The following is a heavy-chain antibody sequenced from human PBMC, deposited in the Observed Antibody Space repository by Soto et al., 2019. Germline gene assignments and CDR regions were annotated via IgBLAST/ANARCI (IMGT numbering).Heavy chain of an antibody. Sequence: GGSLRLSCAASGFNFSSYAMSWVRQAPGKGLEWVSAISGSGGSTYYADSVKGRFTISRDNSKNTLYLQMNSLRAEDTAVYYCAKDPLAARPPYYYYYGMDVWGQGTTVTVSS. V-gene: IGHV3-23*01. CDR3: AKDPLAARPPYYYYYGMDV. CDR2: ISGSGGST. CDR1: GFNFSSYA. D-gene: IGHD6-6*01. J-gene: IGHJ6*02.